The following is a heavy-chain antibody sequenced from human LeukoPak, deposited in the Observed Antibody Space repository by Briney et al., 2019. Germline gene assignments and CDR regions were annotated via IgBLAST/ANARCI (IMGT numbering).Heavy chain of an antibody. D-gene: IGHD3-9*01. CDR3: ARDRQTGSYEVLNN. V-gene: IGHV3-11*01. CDR1: GFTFSDYY. CDR2: ISNSGKTV. Sequence: GGSLRLSCAAPGFTFSDYYMSWIPQAPGKGVEWISYISNSGKTVYYAASGKGRFTISRDNAKNSVYVEMDSLRAEDTAVYYCARDRQTGSYEVLNNWGQGTLVTVSS. J-gene: IGHJ4*02.